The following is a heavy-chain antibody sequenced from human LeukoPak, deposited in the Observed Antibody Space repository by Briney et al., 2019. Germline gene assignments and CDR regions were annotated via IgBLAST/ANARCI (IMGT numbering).Heavy chain of an antibody. J-gene: IGHJ4*02. D-gene: IGHD3-3*01. Sequence: SETLSLTCAVYGGSFSGSYWSWIRQPPGKGLEWIGEINHSGSTNYNPSLKSRVTISVDTSKNQFSLKLSSVTAADTAVYYCARRPPWRTYYFDYWGQGTLVTVSS. CDR1: GGSFSGSY. CDR2: INHSGST. V-gene: IGHV4-34*01. CDR3: ARRPPWRTYYFDY.